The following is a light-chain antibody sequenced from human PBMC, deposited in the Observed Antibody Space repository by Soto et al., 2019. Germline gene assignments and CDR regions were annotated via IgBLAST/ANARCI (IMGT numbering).Light chain of an antibody. V-gene: IGLV4-69*01. CDR2: LNSDGSH. J-gene: IGLJ2*01. CDR1: SGHSTYA. Sequence: QSVLTQSPSASASLGASVKLTCTLSSGHSTYAIAWHQQQPEKGPRYLMYLNSDGSHTKGDGIPDRFSGSSSGAERYLTVSSLQSEDEADYYCQTWDTTGIHVFGGGTQLTVL. CDR3: QTWDTTGIHV.